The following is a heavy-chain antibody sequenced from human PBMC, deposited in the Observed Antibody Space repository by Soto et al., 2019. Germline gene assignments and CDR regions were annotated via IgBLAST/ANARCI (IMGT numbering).Heavy chain of an antibody. CDR1: GFTFSSYG. D-gene: IGHD6-19*01. CDR3: VKDGSSGWPYFYDMDV. Sequence: GGSLRLSCAASGFTFSSYGMHWVRQAPGKGLEWVAVISYDGRNKYYADAVKGRFTISRDNSKNTLYLQMSSLRAEDTAVYYCVKDGSSGWPYFYDMDVWGQGTTVTVSS. V-gene: IGHV3-30*18. CDR2: ISYDGRNK. J-gene: IGHJ6*02.